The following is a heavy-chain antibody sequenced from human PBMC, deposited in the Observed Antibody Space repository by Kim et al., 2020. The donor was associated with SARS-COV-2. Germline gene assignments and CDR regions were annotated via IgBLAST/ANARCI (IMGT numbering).Heavy chain of an antibody. J-gene: IGHJ1*01. V-gene: IGHV3-30*07. CDR3: AREKRYSGSYRGTEYFQH. Sequence: KGRFTISRDNSKNTLYLQMNSLRAEDTAVYYCAREKRYSGSYRGTEYFQHWGQGTLVTVSS. D-gene: IGHD1-26*01.